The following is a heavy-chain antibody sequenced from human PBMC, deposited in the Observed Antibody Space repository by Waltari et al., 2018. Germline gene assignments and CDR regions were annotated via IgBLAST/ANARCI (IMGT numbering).Heavy chain of an antibody. CDR3: ARRRGGYCSGGSCYPQDAFDI. V-gene: IGHV4-34*01. J-gene: IGHJ3*02. Sequence: QVQLQQWGAGLLKPSETLSLTCAVYGGSFSGYYWSWIRQPPGKGLVWIGEINHSGSTNYNPSLKSRVTISVDTSKNQFSLKLSSVTAADTAVYYCARRRGGYCSGGSCYPQDAFDIWGQGTMVTVSS. CDR2: INHSGST. D-gene: IGHD2-15*01. CDR1: GGSFSGYY.